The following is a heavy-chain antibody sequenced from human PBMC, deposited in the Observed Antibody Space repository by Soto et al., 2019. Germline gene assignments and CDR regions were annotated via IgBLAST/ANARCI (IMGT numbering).Heavy chain of an antibody. J-gene: IGHJ4*02. D-gene: IGHD6-19*01. CDR2: ITSDTKTI. Sequence: EVQLVESGRDLVQWGGSLRLSCVASGFTFSVYSMNWVRQAPGKGLEWFSYITSDTKTIKYADSMKGRFTISRDNAKNSVYLQMNSLRDEDTAVYYCARSVEGHFDYWGQGTVVTVSS. V-gene: IGHV3-48*02. CDR3: ARSVEGHFDY. CDR1: GFTFSVYS.